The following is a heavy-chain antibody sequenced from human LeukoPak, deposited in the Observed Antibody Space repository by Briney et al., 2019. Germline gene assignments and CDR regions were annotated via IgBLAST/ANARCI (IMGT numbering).Heavy chain of an antibody. V-gene: IGHV4-34*01. CDR3: ARGRGRRGPSHVAGTGYYFDY. D-gene: IGHD6-19*01. CDR2: INHSGST. J-gene: IGHJ4*02. CDR1: GGSFSGYY. Sequence: SETLSLTCAVYGGSFSGYYWSWIRQPPGKGLEWIGEINHSGSTNYNPSLKSRVTISVDTSKNQFSLKLSSVTAADTAVYYCARGRGRRGPSHVAGTGYYFDYWGQGTLVTVSS.